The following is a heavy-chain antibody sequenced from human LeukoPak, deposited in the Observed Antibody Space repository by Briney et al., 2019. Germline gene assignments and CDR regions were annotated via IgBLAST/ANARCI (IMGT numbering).Heavy chain of an antibody. D-gene: IGHD2-2*01. Sequence: PGGSLRPSCAASGFTFDDYAMHWVRQAPGKGLEWVSGISWNSGSIGYADSVKGRFTISRDNAKNSLYLQMNSLRAEDTALFYCAKDIGVVPAAIDYWGQGTLVTVSS. CDR2: ISWNSGSI. CDR3: AKDIGVVPAAIDY. V-gene: IGHV3-9*01. J-gene: IGHJ4*02. CDR1: GFTFDDYA.